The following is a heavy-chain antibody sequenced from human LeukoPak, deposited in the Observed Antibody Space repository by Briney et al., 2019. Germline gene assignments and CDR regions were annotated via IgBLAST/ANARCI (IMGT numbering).Heavy chain of an antibody. D-gene: IGHD4-11*01. CDR1: GGSISGSSYY. Sequence: SETLSLTCTVSGGSISGSSYYWGWIRQPPGKGLEWIGSIYYTGSTSYKPSLKTRVTMSVDTSKNQFSLKLSSVTAADTAVYYCARPQRYSNYALDYWGQGTLVTVSS. CDR2: IYYTGST. V-gene: IGHV4-39*01. CDR3: ARPQRYSNYALDY. J-gene: IGHJ4*02.